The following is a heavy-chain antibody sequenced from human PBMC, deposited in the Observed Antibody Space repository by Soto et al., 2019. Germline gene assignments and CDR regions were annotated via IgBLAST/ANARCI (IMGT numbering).Heavy chain of an antibody. CDR3: ARDKTSTGPNDY. CDR2: INAGNGNT. Sequence: ASVKVSCKASGYTFTSYAMNWVRQAPGQRLEWMGWINAGNGNTKYSQKFQGRVTITRDTSASTAYMELSSLRSEDTAVYYCARDKTSTGPNDYWGQGTLVTVSS. V-gene: IGHV1-3*01. CDR1: GYTFTSYA. J-gene: IGHJ4*02. D-gene: IGHD3-9*01.